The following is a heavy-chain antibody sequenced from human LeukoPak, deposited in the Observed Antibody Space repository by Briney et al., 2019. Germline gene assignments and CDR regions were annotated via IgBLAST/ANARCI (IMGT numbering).Heavy chain of an antibody. V-gene: IGHV1-2*02. D-gene: IGHD3-22*01. CDR3: ARGTMIDPGHEDY. Sequence: ASVKVSCKASGYTFTGYSMHWVRQAPGQGLEWMGWINPNSGGTNYAQRFQGRVTMTRDTSISTAYMELSRLRSDDTAVYYCARGTMIDPGHEDYWGQGTLVTVSS. CDR1: GYTFTGYS. CDR2: INPNSGGT. J-gene: IGHJ4*02.